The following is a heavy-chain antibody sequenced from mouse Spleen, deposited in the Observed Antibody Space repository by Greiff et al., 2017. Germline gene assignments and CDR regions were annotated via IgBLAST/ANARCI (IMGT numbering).Heavy chain of an antibody. Sequence: VKLMESGAELVKPGASVKISCKASGYAFSSYWMNWVKQRPGKGLEWIGQIYPGDGDTNYNGKFKGKATLTADKSSSTAYMQLSSLTSEDSAVYFCARSRTGSYYFDYWGQGTTLTVSS. CDR1: GYAFSSYW. CDR2: IYPGDGDT. J-gene: IGHJ2*01. V-gene: IGHV1-80*01. CDR3: ARSRTGSYYFDY. D-gene: IGHD4-1*01.